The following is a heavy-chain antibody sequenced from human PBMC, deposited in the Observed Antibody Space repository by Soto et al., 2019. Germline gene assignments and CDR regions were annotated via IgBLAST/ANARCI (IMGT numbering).Heavy chain of an antibody. CDR3: ARLSDY. V-gene: IGHV4-30-2*01. Sequence: SETLSLTCAVSGGSISSGGYSWSWIRQPPGKGLEWIGYMYHSGSTYYNPSLKSRVTISIDRSKNQFSLKLSSVTAADTAVYYCARLSDYWGQGILVTVSS. J-gene: IGHJ4*02. CDR2: MYHSGST. CDR1: GGSISSGGYS.